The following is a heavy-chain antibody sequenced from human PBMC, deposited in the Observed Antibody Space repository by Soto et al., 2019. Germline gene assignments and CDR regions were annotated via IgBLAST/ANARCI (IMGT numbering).Heavy chain of an antibody. V-gene: IGHV4-61*01. CDR1: GGSVSSGRYQ. J-gene: IGHJ6*02. CDR3: ASLQFYDFWSVSFSMAV. Sequence: PSETLSLTCTVSGGSVSSGRYQWSWIRQSPGKGLEWIGYIYYTGTTNYNPSLKSRVTISVDTSKNQFSLKLTSVTAADTALYLGASLQFYDFWSVSFSMAVWGQGTSVTVSS. D-gene: IGHD3-3*01. CDR2: IYYTGTT.